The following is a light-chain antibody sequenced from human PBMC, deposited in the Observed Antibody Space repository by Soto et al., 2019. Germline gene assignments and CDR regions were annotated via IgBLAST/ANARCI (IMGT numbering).Light chain of an antibody. CDR1: SSDVGGYNY. J-gene: IGLJ1*01. CDR2: EVN. Sequence: QSALTQPPSASGSPGQSVTISCTGTSSDVGGYNYVSWYQQHPGKVPKLMVYEVNKRPSGVPDRSSGSKSGNTPSLTVSGIQAEDEADYYCTSYAGGNNVFGTGTKLTVL. V-gene: IGLV2-8*01. CDR3: TSYAGGNNV.